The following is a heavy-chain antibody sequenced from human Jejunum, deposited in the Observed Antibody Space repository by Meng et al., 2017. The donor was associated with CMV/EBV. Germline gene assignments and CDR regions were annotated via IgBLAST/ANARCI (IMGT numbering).Heavy chain of an antibody. CDR1: GFMFSIYA. CDR3: ARDYDWFDP. D-gene: IGHD3-16*01. CDR2: ISSTGRDI. J-gene: IGHJ5*02. Sequence: SGSGFMFSIYAMHWVRQAPGKGLEWVSSISSTGRDINYADSVRGRFTISRDNAKNSLFLQMNSLRAEDTAMYYCARDYDWFDPWGQGTLVTVSS. V-gene: IGHV3-21*01.